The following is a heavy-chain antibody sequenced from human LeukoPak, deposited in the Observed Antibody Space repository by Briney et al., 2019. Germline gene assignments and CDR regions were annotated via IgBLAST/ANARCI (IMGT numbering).Heavy chain of an antibody. V-gene: IGHV3-23*01. J-gene: IGHJ6*03. CDR1: RITFNIYA. CDR3: AKGARFLEWGHDHYMDV. CDR2: ISGRGDNT. D-gene: IGHD3-3*01. Sequence: PGGSLRLSCVASRITFNIYAMSWVRQAPGKGLEWVSGISGRGDNTSYADSVKGRFTISRDNFKNTLFLQMNSLRAEDTAVYYCAKGARFLEWGHDHYMDVWGKWTTVIVSS.